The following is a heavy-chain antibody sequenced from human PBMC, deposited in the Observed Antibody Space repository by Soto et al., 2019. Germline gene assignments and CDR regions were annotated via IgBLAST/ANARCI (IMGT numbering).Heavy chain of an antibody. CDR2: ITPIFGTA. J-gene: IGHJ2*01. V-gene: IGHV1-69*13. Sequence: SVKGAWKASGGTISIDASSWVRQEKGQGLEWMGGITPIFGTANYAQKFQGRVTITADESTSTAYMELSSLRSEDTAVYYCAQTLGLAVAGPGRFDLWGRGTLVTVSS. CDR3: AQTLGLAVAGPGRFDL. CDR1: GGTISIDA. D-gene: IGHD6-19*01.